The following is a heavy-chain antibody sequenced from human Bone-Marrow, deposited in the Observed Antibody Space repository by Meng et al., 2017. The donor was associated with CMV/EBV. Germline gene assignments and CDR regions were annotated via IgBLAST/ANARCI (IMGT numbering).Heavy chain of an antibody. V-gene: IGHV4-4*02. J-gene: IGHJ4*02. D-gene: IGHD3-16*01. CDR2: IYHSGTT. Sequence: SETLSLTCAVSGGSISNTNCWTWVRQTPGKGLEGLGEIYHSGTTKYNPSLKSRVTISVDKSKNQFSLKLRSVTAADTAVYYCARALWELFDYWGQGMLVTVSS. CDR3: ARALWELFDY. CDR1: GGSISNTNC.